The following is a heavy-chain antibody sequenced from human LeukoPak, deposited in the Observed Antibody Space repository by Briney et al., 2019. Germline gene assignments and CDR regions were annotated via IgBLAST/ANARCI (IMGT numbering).Heavy chain of an antibody. CDR2: IRYDGTNK. D-gene: IGHD3-10*01. CDR3: ARYLYGSGTYHIDY. J-gene: IGHJ4*02. CDR1: GSILSRNG. Sequence: GGSLTLSCAASGSILSRNGMHWVRQAPGKGLEWVAFIRYDGTNKYYADSVKGRFTISRDNSKNTLCLQMNSLRGEDTAVYYCARYLYGSGTYHIDYWGQGTLVTVSS. V-gene: IGHV3-30*02.